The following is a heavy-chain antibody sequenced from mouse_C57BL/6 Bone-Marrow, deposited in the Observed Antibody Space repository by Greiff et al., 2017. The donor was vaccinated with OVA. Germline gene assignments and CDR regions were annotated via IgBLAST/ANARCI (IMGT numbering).Heavy chain of an antibody. J-gene: IGHJ2*01. CDR1: GFSLSTFGMG. Sequence: QVTLKVCGPGILQPSQTLSLTCSFSGFSLSTFGMGVGWIRQPSGKGLEWLAHIWWDDDKYYNPALKSRLTISKDTSKNQVFLKIANVDTADTATYYCARIAIHYYGSSYGYFDYWGQGTTLTVSS. D-gene: IGHD1-1*01. CDR2: IWWDDDK. V-gene: IGHV8-8*01. CDR3: ARIAIHYYGSSYGYFDY.